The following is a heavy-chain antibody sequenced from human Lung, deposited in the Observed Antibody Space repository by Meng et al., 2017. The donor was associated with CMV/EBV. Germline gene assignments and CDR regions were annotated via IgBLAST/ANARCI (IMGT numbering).Heavy chain of an antibody. CDR2: ISPNSGGT. V-gene: IGHV1-2*02. Sequence: SVXVSXXASGYTFTGYYIHWVRQAPGQGLEWMGWISPNSGGTHFAQKFQGRVTMTRDTSISTAYMELTRLRSDDTAVYYCARPYYYDSNGYYSIHVFDIWGQGTMVXVSS. J-gene: IGHJ3*02. CDR3: ARPYYYDSNGYYSIHVFDI. CDR1: GYTFTGYY. D-gene: IGHD3-22*01.